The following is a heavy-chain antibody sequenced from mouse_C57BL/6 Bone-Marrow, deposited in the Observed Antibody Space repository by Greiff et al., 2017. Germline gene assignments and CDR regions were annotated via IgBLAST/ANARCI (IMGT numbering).Heavy chain of an antibody. D-gene: IGHD1-1*01. CDR2: LHPSDSAT. CDR1: GYTFTSYW. CDR3: AIYGAAY. Sequence: VQLQQSGAELVKPGASVKVSCKASGYTFTSYWMHWVKQRPGQGLEWIGRLHPSDSATNYNQKFKGKATLTVDQSSSTAYMQLSSLTSEDAAVYYCAIYGAAYWGQGTLVTVSA. J-gene: IGHJ3*01. V-gene: IGHV1-74*01.